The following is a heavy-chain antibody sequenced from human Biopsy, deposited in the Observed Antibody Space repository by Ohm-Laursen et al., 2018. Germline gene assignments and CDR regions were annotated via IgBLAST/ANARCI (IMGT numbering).Heavy chain of an antibody. CDR1: GVSINGGRYY. CDR2: IFYSANT. V-gene: IGHV4-31*03. D-gene: IGHD2/OR15-2a*01. CDR3: AKNLAVSSYALDI. J-gene: IGHJ3*02. Sequence: TLSLTCTVSGVSINGGRYYWNWIRHHPGKGLEWIGNIFYSANTYYNPSLKSRVTISVDTSKNQFSLKLGSVTAADTAVYYCAKNLAVSSYALDIWGQGTMVTVSS.